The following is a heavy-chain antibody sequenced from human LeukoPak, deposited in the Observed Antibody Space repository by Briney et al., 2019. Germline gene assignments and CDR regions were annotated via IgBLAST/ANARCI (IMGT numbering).Heavy chain of an antibody. J-gene: IGHJ4*02. CDR2: IKSNTDGGTT. V-gene: IGHV3-15*01. D-gene: IGHD6-6*01. Sequence: PGRSLRLSCAASGFTFTNAWMTWVSQAPGKGLECIGFIKSNTDGGTTDSAAPVKGRFTVSRDDSKNTLYLQMNSLKTEDTAVYYCTTWSSQFDYWGQGTLVTVSS. CDR3: TTWSSQFDY. CDR1: GFTFTNAW.